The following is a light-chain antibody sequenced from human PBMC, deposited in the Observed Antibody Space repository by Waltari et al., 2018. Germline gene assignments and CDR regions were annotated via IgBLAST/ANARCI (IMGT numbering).Light chain of an antibody. J-gene: IGLJ2*01. CDR2: EVS. Sequence: QSALTQPPSASGSPGQSVTISCTGTSSDVGGYNYVSWYQQHPGKAPKLMIYEVSKRPSGFPDRCSGSNSGNTASLTVSGLQAEDEAVYYCSSYAGSNKNVVFGGGTKLTVL. CDR3: SSYAGSNKNVV. CDR1: SSDVGGYNY. V-gene: IGLV2-8*01.